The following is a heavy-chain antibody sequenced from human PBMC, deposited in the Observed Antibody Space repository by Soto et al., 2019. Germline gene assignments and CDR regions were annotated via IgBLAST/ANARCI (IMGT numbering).Heavy chain of an antibody. Sequence: EVQLLESGGGLVQPGGSLRLSCAASGFTFNNYAMTWVRQAPGKGLEWVSAISGGGDTTSYADSVKGRLTVSRDGSKNALYLPMSSLRAEDTALYYCAKGRGGSGSLTPRVDFWGQGTLVTVSS. D-gene: IGHD3-10*01. V-gene: IGHV3-23*01. CDR3: AKGRGGSGSLTPRVDF. J-gene: IGHJ4*02. CDR2: ISGGGDTT. CDR1: GFTFNNYA.